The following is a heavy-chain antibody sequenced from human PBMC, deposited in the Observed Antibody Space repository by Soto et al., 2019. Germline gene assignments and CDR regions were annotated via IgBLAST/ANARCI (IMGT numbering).Heavy chain of an antibody. J-gene: IGHJ5*02. CDR3: ATSYDTGFDP. V-gene: IGHV1-18*04. CDR2: IKVDSGYT. CDR1: GYPFIKYG. Sequence: QLQLVQSAAEVKKPGASVRVSCKAYGYPFIKYGISWIRQAPEQGLEWMGWIKVDSGYTNYAQKFQGRVTMTADTSSDPAFMELRSLRLDDNAVYFCATSYDTGFDPWGQGTLVSVSS. D-gene: IGHD3-9*01.